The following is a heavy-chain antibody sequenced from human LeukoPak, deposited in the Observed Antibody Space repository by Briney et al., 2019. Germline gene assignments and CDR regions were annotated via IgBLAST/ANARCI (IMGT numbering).Heavy chain of an antibody. Sequence: SETLSPTCAVSGYSISSGYYWGWIRQPPGKGLEWIGSIYHSGSTYYNPSLKSRVTISVDTSKNQFSLKLSSVTAADTAVYYCARAPMVRGVMSAFDIWGQGTMVTVSS. D-gene: IGHD3-10*01. CDR2: IYHSGST. CDR3: ARAPMVRGVMSAFDI. J-gene: IGHJ3*02. CDR1: GYSISSGYY. V-gene: IGHV4-38-2*01.